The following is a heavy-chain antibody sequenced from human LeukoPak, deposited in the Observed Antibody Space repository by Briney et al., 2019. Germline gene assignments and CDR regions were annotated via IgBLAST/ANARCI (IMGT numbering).Heavy chain of an antibody. CDR2: ISYDGSNK. V-gene: IGHV3-30*18. CDR1: GFTFSSYG. J-gene: IGHJ4*02. Sequence: GGSLRLSCAASGFTFSSYGMPWVRQAPGKGLEWVAVISYDGSNKYYADSVKGRFTISRDNSKNTLYLQMNSLRAEDTAVYYCAKSPDFDWLLSALDYWGQGTLVTVSS. D-gene: IGHD3-9*01. CDR3: AKSPDFDWLLSALDY.